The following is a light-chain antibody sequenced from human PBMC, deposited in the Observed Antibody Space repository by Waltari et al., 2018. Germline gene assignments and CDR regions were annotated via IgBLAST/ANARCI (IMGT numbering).Light chain of an antibody. CDR2: DVN. V-gene: IGLV2-14*03. CDR1: NIENKS. Sequence: TQPPSVSVAPGKTAPLTCGGENIENKSANWDQQHPGKAPKVRIYDVNKRPSGVSDRFSGARSGNTASLTVSGLQAEDEADYYCSSYTSISTWVFGGGTKLTVV. CDR3: SSYTSISTWV. J-gene: IGLJ3*02.